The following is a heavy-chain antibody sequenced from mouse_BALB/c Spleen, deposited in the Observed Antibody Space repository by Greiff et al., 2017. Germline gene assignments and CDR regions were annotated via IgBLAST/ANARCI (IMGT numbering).Heavy chain of an antibody. CDR3: ANYGYAMDY. D-gene: IGHD1-1*01. V-gene: IGHV2-6-6*01. CDR2: IWGDGST. CDR1: GFSLTNSG. Sequence: QVQLKESGPGLVAPSQSLSITCTVSGFSLTNSGVHWVRQSPGKGLEWLGVIWGDGSTNYNSAFKSRLSISKDNSKSQVFLKMNSLQTDDTARYYCANYGYAMDYWGQGTSVTVSS. J-gene: IGHJ4*01.